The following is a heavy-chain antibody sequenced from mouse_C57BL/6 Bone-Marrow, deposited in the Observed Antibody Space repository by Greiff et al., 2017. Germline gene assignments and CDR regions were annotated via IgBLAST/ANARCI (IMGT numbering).Heavy chain of an antibody. J-gene: IGHJ4*01. Sequence: DVHLVESGGGLVQPGGSLKLSCAASGFTFSDYGMAWVRQAPRKGPAWVAFISNLAYSIYYADTVTGRFTISRENAKNTLYLEMSSLRSEDTAMYYCARRITGTAMDYWGQGTSVTVSS. D-gene: IGHD4-1*01. CDR3: ARRITGTAMDY. CDR2: ISNLAYSI. CDR1: GFTFSDYG. V-gene: IGHV5-15*04.